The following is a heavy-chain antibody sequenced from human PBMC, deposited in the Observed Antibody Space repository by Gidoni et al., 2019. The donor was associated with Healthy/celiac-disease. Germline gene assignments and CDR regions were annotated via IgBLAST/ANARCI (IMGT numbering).Heavy chain of an antibody. D-gene: IGHD3-10*01. CDR1: GGSIRISY. V-gene: IGHV4-59*01. Sequence: QVQLQQSCLGLVKPSETLSLTCTVSGGSIRISYWSWIRQPPGKGLEWIGYIYYSGSTNYNPSLKSRVTISVDTSKNQFALKLSSVTAADTAVYYCARLVWGSGSYGPTVAFDIWGQGTMVTVSS. J-gene: IGHJ3*02. CDR2: IYYSGST. CDR3: ARLVWGSGSYGPTVAFDI.